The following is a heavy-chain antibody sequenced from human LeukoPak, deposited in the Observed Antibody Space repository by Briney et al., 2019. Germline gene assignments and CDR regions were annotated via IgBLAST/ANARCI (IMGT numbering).Heavy chain of an antibody. CDR1: GGTFSSYA. D-gene: IGHD2-2*02. V-gene: IGHV1-69*05. Sequence: SVKVSCKASGGTFSSYAISWVRQAPGQGLEWMGGIIPIFGTANYAQKFQGRVTITTDESTSTAYMELSSLRSEDTVVYYCARSYLGQSTAAIRLQYNWFDPWGQGTLVTVSS. J-gene: IGHJ5*02. CDR2: IIPIFGTA. CDR3: ARSYLGQSTAAIRLQYNWFDP.